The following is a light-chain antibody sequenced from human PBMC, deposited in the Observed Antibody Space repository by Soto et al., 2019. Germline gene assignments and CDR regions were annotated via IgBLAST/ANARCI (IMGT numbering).Light chain of an antibody. CDR2: NNH. CDR3: AAWDDSLGL. J-gene: IGLJ3*02. Sequence: QSVLTQPPSASGTPGQRVTISCSGTSSNIGTNTVNWYQQLPGTAPTVLIYNNHERPAGVPDLFSGSTAGTSASLAISGLQSDEEADYYCAAWDDSLGLFGGGTKLTVL. CDR1: SSNIGTNT. V-gene: IGLV1-44*01.